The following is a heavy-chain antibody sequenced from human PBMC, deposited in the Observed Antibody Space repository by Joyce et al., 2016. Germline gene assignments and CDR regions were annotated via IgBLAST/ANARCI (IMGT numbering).Heavy chain of an antibody. J-gene: IGHJ5*02. V-gene: IGHV1-18*01. D-gene: IGHD1-14*01. Sequence: QVQLVQSGAEVKKPGASVKLSCKASGYTFTSYGISWVRQAPGQGLEWMGWIRGYNGDTKYAQRLQGRVTMTTDTSTTTAYMELRRLRSDDTAVYYCARDKVRSRSSRWFDPWGQGTRVTVSS. CDR1: GYTFTSYG. CDR2: IRGYNGDT. CDR3: ARDKVRSRSSRWFDP.